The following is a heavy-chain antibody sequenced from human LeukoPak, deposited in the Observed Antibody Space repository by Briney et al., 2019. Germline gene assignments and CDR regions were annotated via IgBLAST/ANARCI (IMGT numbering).Heavy chain of an antibody. CDR2: ISWNSDIT. Sequence: GGSLRLSCAASGFTFDDYGMHWVRQAPGKGLEWVSGISWNSDITVYADSVKGRFTISRDNAKNSLYLQMNSLRAEDTAVYYCARDIPLLYWGQGTRVTVSS. J-gene: IGHJ4*02. V-gene: IGHV3-9*01. CDR1: GFTFDDYG. CDR3: ARDIPLLY. D-gene: IGHD5-18*01.